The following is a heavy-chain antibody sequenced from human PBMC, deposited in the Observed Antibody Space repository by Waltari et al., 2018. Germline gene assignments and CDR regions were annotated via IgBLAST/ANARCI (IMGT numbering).Heavy chain of an antibody. Sequence: EVQLVESGGGLVQPGGSLRLSCAASGFTFDDFAMHWVRLVAGRGLEWVSAISWNGGTIAYADSVKGRFTISRDNTKSSLHLQMHSLRTEDTAVYYCAKDMRLRGILITSVDFWGQGALVTVSS. J-gene: IGHJ4*02. CDR2: ISWNGGTI. V-gene: IGHV3-9*01. CDR3: AKDMRLRGILITSVDF. D-gene: IGHD3-10*01. CDR1: GFTFDDFA.